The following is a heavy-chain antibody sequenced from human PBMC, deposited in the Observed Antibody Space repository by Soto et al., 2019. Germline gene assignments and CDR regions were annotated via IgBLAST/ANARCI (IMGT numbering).Heavy chain of an antibody. CDR3: ARDPAKAWIQLWSRGYYFDD. CDR2: ISYDGSNK. V-gene: IGHV3-30-3*01. Sequence: GGSLRLSCAASGFTFSSYAMHWVRQAPGKGLGWVAVISYDGSNKYYADSVKGRFTISRDNSKNTLYLQMNSLRAEDTAVYYCARDPAKAWIQLWSRGYYFDDWGQGTLVTVSS. D-gene: IGHD5-18*01. CDR1: GFTFSSYA. J-gene: IGHJ4*02.